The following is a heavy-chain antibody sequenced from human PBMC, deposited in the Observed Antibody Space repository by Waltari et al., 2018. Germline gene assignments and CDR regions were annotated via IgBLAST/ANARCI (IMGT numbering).Heavy chain of an antibody. CDR2: VYHDGST. V-gene: IGHV4-59*01. Sequence: QVRLQESGPGLVKPSETLSPSCTVSGGSIGNYYWSWIRQPPGKGLEWIGFVYHDGSTNYNPYLQSRVTISVDTSKNQFSLKLMSVSAADTAVYYCARRGASSKYFDYWGQGTLVTVSS. D-gene: IGHD6-6*01. CDR3: ARRGASSKYFDY. J-gene: IGHJ4*02. CDR1: GGSIGNYY.